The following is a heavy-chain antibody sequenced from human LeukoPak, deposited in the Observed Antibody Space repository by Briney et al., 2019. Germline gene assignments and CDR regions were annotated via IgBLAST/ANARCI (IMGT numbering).Heavy chain of an antibody. D-gene: IGHD2-8*01. Sequence: SETLSLTCTVPGDSISSSSYSWGWIRQSPGKGLEWIGSMHYSGSTSYNPSLKSRVTISVDTSKKQFSLQLSSVTAADTAVFYCARQIRYCSNGVCYKYFHHWGQGTLVTVSS. CDR1: GDSISSSSYS. CDR2: MHYSGST. CDR3: ARQIRYCSNGVCYKYFHH. V-gene: IGHV4-39*01. J-gene: IGHJ1*01.